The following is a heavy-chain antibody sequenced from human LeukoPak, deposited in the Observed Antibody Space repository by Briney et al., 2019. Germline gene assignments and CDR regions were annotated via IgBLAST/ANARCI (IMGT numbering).Heavy chain of an antibody. CDR2: ISMRSSYI. CDR3: ARDRVSVVRGVTALDY. CDR1: GFTFSSFG. Sequence: NPGGSLRLSCAASGFTFSSFGMIWVRQAPGKGLEGVSSISMRSSYIYYAHSVKGRFTISRDNAKNSLYLQMNSLRAEDTAVYYCARDRVSVVRGVTALDYWGQGTLVTVSS. J-gene: IGHJ4*02. D-gene: IGHD3-10*01. V-gene: IGHV3-21*01.